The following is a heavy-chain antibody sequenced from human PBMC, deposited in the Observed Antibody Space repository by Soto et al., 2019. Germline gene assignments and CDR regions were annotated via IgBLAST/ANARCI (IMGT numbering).Heavy chain of an antibody. CDR1: GGTFSSYA. D-gene: IGHD5-18*01. V-gene: IGHV1-69*06. J-gene: IGHJ6*02. CDR3: ARDPVRGYSYGFYGMDV. Sequence: SVKVSCKASGGTFSSYAISWVRQAPGQGLEWMGGIIPIFGTANYAQKFQGRVTITADKSTSTAYVELSSLRSEDTAVYYCARDPVRGYSYGFYGMDVWGQGTTVTVSS. CDR2: IIPIFGTA.